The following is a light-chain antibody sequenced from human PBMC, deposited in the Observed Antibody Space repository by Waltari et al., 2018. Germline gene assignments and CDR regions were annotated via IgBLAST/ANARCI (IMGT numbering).Light chain of an antibody. CDR3: SLSGGINNVVV. J-gene: IGLJ2*01. V-gene: IGLV2-8*01. CDR1: SSDRNFNS. Sequence: QSALTQPPSASGSPGQSVTIPCTGASSDRNFNSVPWYQPHPGKPPKIIIYGVTKRPSGVPDRFSGSKSGNTASLTVSGLQVEDEAHYYCSLSGGINNVVVFGGGTKLTVL. CDR2: GVT.